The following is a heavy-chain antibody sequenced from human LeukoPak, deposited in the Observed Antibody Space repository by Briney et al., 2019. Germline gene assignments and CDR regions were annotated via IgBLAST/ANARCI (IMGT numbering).Heavy chain of an antibody. V-gene: IGHV3-74*01. CDR2: INSDGSST. CDR1: GFNVNNNY. Sequence: GGSLRLSCAASGFNVNNNYMSWVRQAPGKGLVWVSRINSDGSSTSYADSVKGRFTISRDNAKNTLYLQMNSLRAEDTAVYYCAREEGIVGATGPGAFDIWGQGTMVTVSS. CDR3: AREEGIVGATGPGAFDI. D-gene: IGHD1-26*01. J-gene: IGHJ3*02.